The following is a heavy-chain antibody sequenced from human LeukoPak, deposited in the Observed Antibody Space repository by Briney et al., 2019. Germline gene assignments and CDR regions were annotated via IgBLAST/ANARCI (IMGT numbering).Heavy chain of an antibody. CDR3: ATWSNAWEFDY. CDR1: GFTFSSTW. V-gene: IGHV3-7*02. D-gene: IGHD1-26*01. Sequence: PGGALRLSCAASGFTFSSTWMTWVRQAPGKGLEWVAHINEDGSDKYYVDSVTGRFSISRANTKYILYLQMSSLRGEDTAVYYCATWSNAWEFDYWGQGTVVSVSS. J-gene: IGHJ4*02. CDR2: INEDGSDK.